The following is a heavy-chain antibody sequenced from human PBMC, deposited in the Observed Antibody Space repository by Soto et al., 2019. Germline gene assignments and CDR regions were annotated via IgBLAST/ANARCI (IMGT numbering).Heavy chain of an antibody. J-gene: IGHJ4*02. CDR3: AAAGIWVGIRTYLLYLDY. D-gene: IGHD3-10*01. Sequence: QVQLVQSGAEVKKPGASVKVSCKVSGNTLTELSIHWVRQAPGKGIEWMGGFDPEDDETIYAQKFQGRVTMTEDTSTDTAYMELSSLRSEGPAVYYCAAAGIWVGIRTYLLYLDYWGPGTLVTVSS. CDR1: GNTLTELS. V-gene: IGHV1-24*01. CDR2: FDPEDDET.